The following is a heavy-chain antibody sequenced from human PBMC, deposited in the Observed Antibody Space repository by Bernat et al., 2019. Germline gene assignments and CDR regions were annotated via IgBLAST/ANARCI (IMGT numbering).Heavy chain of an antibody. CDR3: ARLRYCSSTSGYYEDALDI. J-gene: IGHJ3*02. Sequence: EVQLVQSGAEVKKPGESLKISCKGSGYSFTSYWIGWVRQMPGKGLEWMGIIYPGDSDTRYSPSFQGQVTISADKSISTAYLQWSSLKASDTAMYYCARLRYCSSTSGYYEDALDIWGRGTMVTVSS. CDR2: IYPGDSDT. V-gene: IGHV5-51*01. D-gene: IGHD2-2*01. CDR1: GYSFTSYW.